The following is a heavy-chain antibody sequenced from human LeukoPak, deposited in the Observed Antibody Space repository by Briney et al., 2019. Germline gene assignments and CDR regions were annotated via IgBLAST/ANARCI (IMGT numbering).Heavy chain of an antibody. D-gene: IGHD6-13*01. CDR3: AKGHSSSWYSSVWYYYYYMDV. J-gene: IGHJ6*03. CDR1: GFTFSSYG. V-gene: IGHV3-23*01. CDR2: ISGSGGST. Sequence: PGGSLRLSCAASGFTFSSYGMSWVRQAPGKGLEWVSAISGSGGSTYYADSVKGRFTISRDNSKNTLYLQMNSLRAEDTAVYYCAKGHSSSWYSSVWYYYYYMDVWGKGTTVTISS.